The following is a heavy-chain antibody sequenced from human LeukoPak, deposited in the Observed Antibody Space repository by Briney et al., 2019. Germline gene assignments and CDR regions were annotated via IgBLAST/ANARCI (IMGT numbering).Heavy chain of an antibody. D-gene: IGHD4-23*01. CDR1: GFTFSSYW. CDR3: ARERGYSTFDY. V-gene: IGHV3-7*01. CDR2: IKEDGGEK. Sequence: GGSLRLSCAASGFTFSSYWMSWVRQAPGKGLEWVANIKEDGGEKSYVDSVKGRFTISRDNAKNSLYLQMNSLRAEDTAVYYCARERGYSTFDYWGQGTLVTVSS. J-gene: IGHJ4*02.